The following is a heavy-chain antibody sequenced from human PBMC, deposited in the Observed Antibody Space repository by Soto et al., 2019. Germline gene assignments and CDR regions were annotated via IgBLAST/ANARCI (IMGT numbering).Heavy chain of an antibody. J-gene: IGHJ3*02. D-gene: IGHD3-3*01. Sequence: GASVKVSCKVSGYTLTELSMHWVRQAPGKGLEWMGGFDPEDGETIYAQKFQGRVTMTEDTSTDTAYMELSGLRSEDTAVYYCATSVLRFLEWSVGRPDAFDIWGQGTMVTVSS. CDR1: GYTLTELS. CDR3: ATSVLRFLEWSVGRPDAFDI. V-gene: IGHV1-24*01. CDR2: FDPEDGET.